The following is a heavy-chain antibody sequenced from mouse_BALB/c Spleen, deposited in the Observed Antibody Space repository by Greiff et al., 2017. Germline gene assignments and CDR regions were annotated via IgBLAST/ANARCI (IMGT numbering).Heavy chain of an antibody. V-gene: IGHV3-2*02. Sequence: EVKLQESGPGLVKPSQSLSLTCTVTGYSITSDYAWNWIRQFPGNKLEWMGYISYSGSTSYNPSLKSRISITRDTSKNQFFLQLNSVTTEDTATYYCARELLYYYGSTYAMDYWGQGTSVTVSS. CDR1: GYSITSDYA. J-gene: IGHJ4*01. CDR3: ARELLYYYGSTYAMDY. D-gene: IGHD1-1*01. CDR2: ISYSGST.